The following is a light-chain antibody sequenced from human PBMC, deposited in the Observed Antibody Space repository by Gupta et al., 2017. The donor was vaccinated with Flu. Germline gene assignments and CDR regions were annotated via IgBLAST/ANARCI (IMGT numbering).Light chain of an antibody. Sequence: ENVLTQSPGTLSLSPGERATLSCRASQSVSSSYLAWYQQKPGQAPRLLIYGASSRAAGIPDRFSGSGSGTDFTLTISRLAPEDFAVYYCQQYGSSRTFGQGTKVEI. CDR3: QQYGSSRT. CDR1: QSVSSSY. V-gene: IGKV3-20*01. J-gene: IGKJ1*01. CDR2: GAS.